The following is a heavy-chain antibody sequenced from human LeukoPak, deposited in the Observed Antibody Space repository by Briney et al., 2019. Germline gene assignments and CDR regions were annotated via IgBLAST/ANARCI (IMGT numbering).Heavy chain of an antibody. CDR1: GYTFTGYY. D-gene: IGHD6-13*01. CDR3: ARGGSSWYQLYYYYYGMDV. V-gene: IGHV1-8*02. CDR2: INPNSGNT. Sequence: ASVKVSCKASGYTFTGYYMHWVRQAPGQGLEWMGWINPNSGNTGYAQKFQGRVTMTRNTSISTAYMELSSLRSEDTAVYYCARGGSSWYQLYYYYYGMDVWGQGTTVTVSS. J-gene: IGHJ6*02.